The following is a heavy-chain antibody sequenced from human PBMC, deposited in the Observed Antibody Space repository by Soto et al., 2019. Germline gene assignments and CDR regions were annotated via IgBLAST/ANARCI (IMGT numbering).Heavy chain of an antibody. V-gene: IGHV3-48*02. Sequence: TGGSLRLSCAASGFTFSSYSMNWVRQAPGKGLEWVSYISSSSSTIYYADSVKGRFTISRDNAKNSMYLQMNSLRDEDTAVYYCARDSPTIAVAGTLDYWGQGTLVTVSS. CDR1: GFTFSSYS. CDR2: ISSSSSTI. D-gene: IGHD6-19*01. J-gene: IGHJ4*02. CDR3: ARDSPTIAVAGTLDY.